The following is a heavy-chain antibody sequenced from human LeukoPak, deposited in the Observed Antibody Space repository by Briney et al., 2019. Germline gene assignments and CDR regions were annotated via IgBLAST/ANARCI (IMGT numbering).Heavy chain of an antibody. CDR3: ARAYRITMVRAKYYYYSMDV. CDR2: INPNSGGT. V-gene: IGHV1-2*02. J-gene: IGHJ6*03. CDR1: GYTFTGYY. Sequence: ASVKVSCKASGYTFTGYYMHWVRQAPGQGLEWMGWINPNSGGTNYAQKFQGRATMTTDTSISTAYMELSRLSSDDTAVYYCARAYRITMVRAKYYYYSMDVWGKGTTVTVSS. D-gene: IGHD3-10*01.